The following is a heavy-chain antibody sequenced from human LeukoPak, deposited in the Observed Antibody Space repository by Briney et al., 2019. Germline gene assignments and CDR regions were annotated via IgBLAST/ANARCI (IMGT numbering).Heavy chain of an antibody. CDR2: INSDDSRT. D-gene: IGHD2-2*01. CDR1: GFTFSAFW. CDR3: ARDQLRVVPAVLTYYYYYGMDV. J-gene: IGHJ6*02. V-gene: IGHV3-74*01. Sequence: GGSLRLSCAASGFTFSAFWMHWVRQAPGKGLVWVSRINSDDSRTTYADSVKGRFTISRDNSKNTLYLQMNSLRAEDTAVYYCARDQLRVVPAVLTYYYYYGMDVWGQGTTVTVSS.